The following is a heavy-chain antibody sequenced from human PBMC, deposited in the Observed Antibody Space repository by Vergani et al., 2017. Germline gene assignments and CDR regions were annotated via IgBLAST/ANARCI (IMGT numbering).Heavy chain of an antibody. J-gene: IGHJ5*02. V-gene: IGHV3-9*02. D-gene: IGHD6-6*01. CDR3: AKDLGTSSGGGWFDP. CDR1: GFTSAGYA. CDR2: ISWNSNSI. Sequence: EVKLEESGGGLVLPGRSLRLSCVASGFTSAGYAMHWARQAPGKGLEWVSGISWNSNSIGYADSVKGRFTISRDNAKNSLYFQMNSLRAEDTALYYCAKDLGTSSGGGWFDPWGQGTLVTVSS.